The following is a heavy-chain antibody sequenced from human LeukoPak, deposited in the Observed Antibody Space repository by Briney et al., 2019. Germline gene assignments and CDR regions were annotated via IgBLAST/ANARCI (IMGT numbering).Heavy chain of an antibody. CDR1: GFTFSSYA. V-gene: IGHV3-23*01. CDR3: AKGDCSSTSCQGYY. D-gene: IGHD2-2*01. CDR2: ISGSGGST. Sequence: PGGSLRLSCAASGFTFSSYAMSWARQAPGKGLEWVSAISGSGGSTYYADSVKGRFTISRDNSKDTLYLQMNSLRAEDTAVYYCAKGDCSSTSCQGYYWGQGTLVTVSS. J-gene: IGHJ4*02.